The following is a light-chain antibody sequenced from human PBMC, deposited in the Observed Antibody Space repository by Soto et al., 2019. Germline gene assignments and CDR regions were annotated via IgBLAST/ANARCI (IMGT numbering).Light chain of an antibody. CDR1: SSDVGGYNY. Sequence: QSALSQPPSASGSPGQSVTISCTGTSSDVGGYNYVSWYQPHPGKAPKLMIYEVSKRPSGVPDRFSGSKSGNTASLTVSGLQPEDDSKYYCSSYAGSNNVVFGGGTKLTVL. V-gene: IGLV2-8*01. CDR2: EVS. J-gene: IGLJ2*01. CDR3: SSYAGSNNVV.